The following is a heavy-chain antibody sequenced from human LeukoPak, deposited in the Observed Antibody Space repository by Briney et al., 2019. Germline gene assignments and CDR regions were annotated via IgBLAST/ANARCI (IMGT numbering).Heavy chain of an antibody. V-gene: IGHV4-59*08. J-gene: IGHJ4*02. Sequence: SETLSLTCTVSGGSISSYYWSWIRQPPGKGLEWIGYIYYSGSTNYNPSLKSRVTISVDTSKNQFSLKLSSVTAADTAVYYCARHSSGTLWFGDRYLDYWGQGTLVTVSS. CDR1: GGSISSYY. D-gene: IGHD3-10*01. CDR2: IYYSGST. CDR3: ARHSSGTLWFGDRYLDY.